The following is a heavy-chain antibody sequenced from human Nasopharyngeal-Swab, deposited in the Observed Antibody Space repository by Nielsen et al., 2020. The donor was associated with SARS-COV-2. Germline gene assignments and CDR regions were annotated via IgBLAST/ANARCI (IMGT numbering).Heavy chain of an antibody. Sequence: GKVSCKASGGTCRSYAISGVRQAPGQGLEWMGWTIPIFGRSTYAQKFQVSVKITADKSTSTAYMELSSLRSEDTAVYYCARTAFYYDILTGYYPTYYYYYMDVWGKGTTVTVSS. CDR1: GGTCRSYA. CDR3: ARTAFYYDILTGYYPTYYYYYMDV. CDR2: TIPIFGRS. V-gene: IGHV1-69*06. J-gene: IGHJ6*03. D-gene: IGHD3-9*01.